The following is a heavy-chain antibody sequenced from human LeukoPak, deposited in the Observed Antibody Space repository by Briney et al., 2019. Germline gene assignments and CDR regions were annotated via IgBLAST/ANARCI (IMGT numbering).Heavy chain of an antibody. CDR1: GFTFSSYD. V-gene: IGHV3-13*01. Sequence: GGSLRLSCAASGFTFSSYDMHWVRQATGKGLEWVSAIGTAGDTYYPGSVKGRFTISRENAKNSLYLQMNSLGAEDTAVYYCARSEGPFDAFDIWGQGTMVTVSS. CDR3: ARSEGPFDAFDI. CDR2: IGTAGDT. J-gene: IGHJ3*02.